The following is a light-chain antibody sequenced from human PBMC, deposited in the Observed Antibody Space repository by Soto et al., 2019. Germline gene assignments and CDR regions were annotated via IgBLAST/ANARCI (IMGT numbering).Light chain of an antibody. CDR2: GAS. CDR1: QSVTSNF. Sequence: EIVLTQSPGTLSLSPGERATLSCRASQSVTSNFLAWYQQKPGQAPRLLIYGASSRATGIPDRFSGSGSGTDFTLTIRGLQPEDFAVYYCQQYGNSPFTFGPGTKVDI. CDR3: QQYGNSPFT. V-gene: IGKV3-20*01. J-gene: IGKJ3*01.